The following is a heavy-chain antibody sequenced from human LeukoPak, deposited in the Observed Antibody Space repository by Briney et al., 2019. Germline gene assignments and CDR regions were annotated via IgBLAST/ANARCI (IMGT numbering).Heavy chain of an antibody. CDR1: EFTFSSYW. J-gene: IGHJ4*02. Sequence: GGSLRLSCVASEFTFSSYWMNWVRQAPGKGLEWVANIKEDGSEKYYVDSVKGRFTISRDNAKNSLYLQMNSLRAEDTAVYYCARDWDIVVVPAAIGYWGQGTLVTVSS. D-gene: IGHD2-2*01. V-gene: IGHV3-7*05. CDR3: ARDWDIVVVPAAIGY. CDR2: IKEDGSEK.